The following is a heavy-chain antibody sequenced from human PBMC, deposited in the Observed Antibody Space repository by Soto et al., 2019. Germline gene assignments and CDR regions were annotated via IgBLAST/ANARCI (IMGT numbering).Heavy chain of an antibody. D-gene: IGHD3-10*01. Sequence: QMQLVQSGAEVKERGSSVKISCKTSGGTFNTYALTWVRQAPGQGLEWIGGIIPIFGIKNVAQRFQGRVTINADESLTTTYIEMTILRSDDTAVYYCAKEAGDHWGQGTLVTVSS. CDR2: IIPIFGIK. CDR1: GGTFNTYA. V-gene: IGHV1-69*01. J-gene: IGHJ4*02. CDR3: AKEAGDH.